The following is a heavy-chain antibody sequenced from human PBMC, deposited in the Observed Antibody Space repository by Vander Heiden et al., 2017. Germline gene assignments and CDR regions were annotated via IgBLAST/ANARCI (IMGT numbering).Heavy chain of an antibody. J-gene: IGHJ4*02. V-gene: IGHV1-18*01. CDR1: GYTFTSYG. CDR2: ISAYNGNT. D-gene: IGHD4-17*01. Sequence: QVQLVQSGAEVKQPGASVKVPCKASGYTFTSYGISWVRPAPGQGLGGRGWISAYNGNTNYAQKLEGRVTMTRDTSTSTAYMELRSLRSDDTAVYYCARDSLTVTKTAWDYWGQGTLVTVSS. CDR3: ARDSLTVTKTAWDY.